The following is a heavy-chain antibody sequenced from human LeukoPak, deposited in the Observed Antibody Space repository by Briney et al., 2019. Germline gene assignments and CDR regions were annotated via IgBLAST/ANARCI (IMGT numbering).Heavy chain of an antibody. CDR1: GGSINSFY. J-gene: IGHJ6*03. Sequence: SETLSLTCSVSGGSINSFYWSCIRQPAGKGLEWIGRIYTSGSTNYNPSLKSRVTISVDKSKNQFSLKLSSVTAADTAVYYCARTRYSSEGSYYYYMDVWGKGTTVTVSS. V-gene: IGHV4-4*07. D-gene: IGHD6-25*01. CDR3: ARTRYSSEGSYYYYMDV. CDR2: IYTSGST.